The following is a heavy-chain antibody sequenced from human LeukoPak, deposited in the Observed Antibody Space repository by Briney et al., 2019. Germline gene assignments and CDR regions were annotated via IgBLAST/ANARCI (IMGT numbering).Heavy chain of an antibody. J-gene: IGHJ6*02. CDR2: INHSGST. CDR3: ARGPRRWYNWNYPGDYYYYYGMDV. Sequence: PSETLSLTCAVYGGSFGGYYWSWIRQPPGKGLEWIGEINHSGSTNYNPSLKSRVTISVDTSKNQFSLKLSSVTAADTAVYYCARGPRRWYNWNYPGDYYYYYGMDVWGQGTTVTVSS. D-gene: IGHD1-7*01. CDR1: GGSFGGYY. V-gene: IGHV4-34*01.